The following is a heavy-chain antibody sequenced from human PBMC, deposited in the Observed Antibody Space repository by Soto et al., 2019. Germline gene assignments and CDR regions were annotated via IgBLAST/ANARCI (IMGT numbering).Heavy chain of an antibody. CDR3: AAVAGYYYGMDV. CDR2: IIPILGIA. D-gene: IGHD6-19*01. V-gene: IGHV1-69*02. Sequence: QVQLVQSGAEVKKPGSSVKVSCKASGGTFSSYTISWVRQAPGQGLEWMGRIIPILGIANYAQKFQGRVTITADKSTSTAYMGLSSLRSEDTAVYYCAAVAGYYYGMDVWGQGTTVTVS. J-gene: IGHJ6*02. CDR1: GGTFSSYT.